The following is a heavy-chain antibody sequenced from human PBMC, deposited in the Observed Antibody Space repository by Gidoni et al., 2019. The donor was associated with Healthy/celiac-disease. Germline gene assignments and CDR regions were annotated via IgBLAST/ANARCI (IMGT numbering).Heavy chain of an antibody. V-gene: IGHV3-30*18. Sequence: QVQLVESGGGVVQPGRSLRLSCAASGFTFSSYGMHWVRQAPGKGLEWVAVISYDGSNKYYADSVKGRFTISRDNSKNTLYLQMNSLRAEDTAVYYCAKNRLVATIDYWGQGTLVTVSS. CDR1: GFTFSSYG. CDR2: ISYDGSNK. D-gene: IGHD5-12*01. J-gene: IGHJ4*02. CDR3: AKNRLVATIDY.